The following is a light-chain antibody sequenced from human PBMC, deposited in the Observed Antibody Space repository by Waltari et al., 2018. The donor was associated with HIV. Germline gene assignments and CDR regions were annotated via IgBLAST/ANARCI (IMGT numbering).Light chain of an antibody. V-gene: IGKV3-11*01. CDR2: DAS. CDR3: QQRSNWPPEIT. J-gene: IGKJ5*01. Sequence: IGLRQSPATLSLSPGERATLSCRASQSVNTYLAWYQQKPGQAPRLLIYDASNRATGIPARFSGSGSGTDFTLTISSLEPEDFAVYYCQQRSNWPPEITFGQGTRLEIK. CDR1: QSVNTY.